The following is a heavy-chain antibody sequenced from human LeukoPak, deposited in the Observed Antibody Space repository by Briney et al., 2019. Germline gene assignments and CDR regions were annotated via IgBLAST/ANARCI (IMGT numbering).Heavy chain of an antibody. D-gene: IGHD2-8*02. V-gene: IGHV1-69*05. CDR2: IIPIFGTA. CDR1: GYTFTSYG. CDR3: ARDYLGSGYFDY. Sequence: ASVKVSCKASGYTFTSYGISWVRQAPGQGLEWMGRIIPIFGTANYAQKFQGRVTITTDESTSTAYMELSSLRSEDTAVYYCARDYLGSGYFDYWGQGTLVTVSS. J-gene: IGHJ4*02.